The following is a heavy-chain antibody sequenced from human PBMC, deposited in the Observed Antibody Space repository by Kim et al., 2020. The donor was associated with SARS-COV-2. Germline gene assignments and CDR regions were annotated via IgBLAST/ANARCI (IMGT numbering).Heavy chain of an antibody. CDR3: ARSFKRTYYYDSSGTIDY. J-gene: IGHJ4*02. V-gene: IGHV4-39*07. CDR1: GGSISSSSYY. Sequence: SETLSLTCTVSGGSISSSSYYWGWIRQPPGKGLEWIGSIYYSGSTYYNPSLKSRVTISVDTSKNQFSLKLSSVTAADTAVYYCARSFKRTYYYDSSGTIDYWGQGTLVTVSS. D-gene: IGHD3-22*01. CDR2: IYYSGST.